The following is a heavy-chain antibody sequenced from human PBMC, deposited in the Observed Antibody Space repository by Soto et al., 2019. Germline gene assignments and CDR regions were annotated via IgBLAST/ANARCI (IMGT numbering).Heavy chain of an antibody. Sequence: SETLSLTCSVSNVSISSSYWNWLRQAPGKGLEWIGFVYYTGTIKYNPSLKSRVTISVDTSRNEFSLRLTSVTTADTAFYFCARDFAGRGPFDPWGPGTLVTVSS. J-gene: IGHJ5*01. V-gene: IGHV4-59*01. D-gene: IGHD1-26*01. CDR2: VYYTGTI. CDR3: ARDFAGRGPFDP. CDR1: NVSISSSY.